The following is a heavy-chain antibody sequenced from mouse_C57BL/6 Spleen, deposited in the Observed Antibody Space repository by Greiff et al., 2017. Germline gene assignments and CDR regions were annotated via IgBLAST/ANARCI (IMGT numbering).Heavy chain of an antibody. J-gene: IGHJ4*01. V-gene: IGHV1-42*01. CDR3: ARKGNGYGVFYAMDY. Sequence: VQLQQSGPELVKPGASVKISCKASGYSFTGYYMNWVKQSPEKSLEWIGEINPSTGGTTYNQKFKAKATLTVDKSSSTAYMQLKSLTSEDSAVYDCARKGNGYGVFYAMDYWGQGTSVTVSS. CDR2: INPSTGGT. D-gene: IGHD2-2*01. CDR1: GYSFTGYY.